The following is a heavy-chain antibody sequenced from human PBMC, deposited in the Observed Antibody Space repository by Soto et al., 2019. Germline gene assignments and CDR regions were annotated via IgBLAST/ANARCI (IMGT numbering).Heavy chain of an antibody. V-gene: IGHV4-59*12. J-gene: IGHJ4*02. CDR2: ISDTGST. CDR3: ARDTPEYYYDSSGYYSY. Sequence: SETLSLTCTVSGGSISSFDWNWIRQSPGKGLEWIGYISDTGSTNYNPSLKSRVTISVDTSNNQFSLKLSSVTAADTAVYYCARDTPEYYYDSSGYYSYWGQGTQVTVSS. D-gene: IGHD3-22*01. CDR1: GGSISSFD.